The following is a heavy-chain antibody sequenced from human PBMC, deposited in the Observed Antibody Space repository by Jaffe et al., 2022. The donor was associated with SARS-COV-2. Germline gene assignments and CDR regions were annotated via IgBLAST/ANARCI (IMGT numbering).Heavy chain of an antibody. V-gene: IGHV4-39*01. CDR2: IYYSGST. CDR3: ARLNLLWLQIHFDY. J-gene: IGHJ4*02. CDR1: GGSISSSSYY. Sequence: QLQLQESGPGLVKPSETLSLTCTVSGGSISSSSYYWGWIRQPPGKGLEWIGSIYYSGSTYYNPSLKSRVTISVDTSKNQFSLKLSSVTAADTAVYYCARLNLLWLQIHFDYWGQGTLVTVSS. D-gene: IGHD6-19*01.